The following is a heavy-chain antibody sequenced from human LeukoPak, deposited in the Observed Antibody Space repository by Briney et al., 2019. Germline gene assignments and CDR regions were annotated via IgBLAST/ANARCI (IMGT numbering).Heavy chain of an antibody. Sequence: QPGGSLRLSCAASGFSFSTYNMIWVRQAPGKGLDCISYITPTSTTIHYADSVKGRFAVSRDNANSLLYLQMNSLRVEDTAVYYCARVVSGVTGGDYWGQGTLVSVSS. V-gene: IGHV3-48*04. D-gene: IGHD3-3*01. J-gene: IGHJ4*02. CDR1: GFSFSTYN. CDR2: ITPTSTTI. CDR3: ARVVSGVTGGDY.